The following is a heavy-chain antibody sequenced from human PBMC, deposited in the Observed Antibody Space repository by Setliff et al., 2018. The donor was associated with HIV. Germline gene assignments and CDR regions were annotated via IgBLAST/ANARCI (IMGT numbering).Heavy chain of an antibody. V-gene: IGHV4-34*01. D-gene: IGHD3-10*01. J-gene: IGHJ2*01. CDR3: ARDHRLPGVQPPYWYFDL. Sequence: PSETLSLTCAAFGESFSNYHWNWFRQPPGGGLEWIGEINHSGNTDYNSSLKSRVTISVDTSKKQFSLEMRSLTAADTAVYYCARDHRLPGVQPPYWYFDLWGRGTLVTVSS. CDR1: GESFSNYH. CDR2: INHSGNT.